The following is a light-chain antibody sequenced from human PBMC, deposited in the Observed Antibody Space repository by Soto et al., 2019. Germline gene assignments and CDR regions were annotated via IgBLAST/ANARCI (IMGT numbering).Light chain of an antibody. CDR2: EVT. J-gene: IGLJ2*01. V-gene: IGLV2-14*01. Sequence: QSALTQPASVSGSPGQSITISCTGTSSDVGAYNYVSWYQQHPGKAPKLMIYEVTNRPSGVSNRFSGSKSGNTASLTISRLQAEDEADYYCNSYTTYSTLVFGGGTRLTVL. CDR3: NSYTTYSTLV. CDR1: SSDVGAYNY.